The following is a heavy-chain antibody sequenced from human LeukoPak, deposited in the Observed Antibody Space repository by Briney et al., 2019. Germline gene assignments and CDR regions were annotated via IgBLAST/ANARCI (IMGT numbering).Heavy chain of an antibody. CDR3: ARRMVDATPGHY. CDR1: GGSISGSSYY. J-gene: IGHJ4*02. CDR2: ISSSGST. D-gene: IGHD2-15*01. Sequence: PSETLSLTCTVSGGSISGSSYYWGWSRQPPGEGLEWIGSISSSGSTYYNPSLKSRVTISVDTSKNQFSLKLSSVTAADTAVYYCARRMVDATPGHYWGQGTLVTISS. V-gene: IGHV4-39*01.